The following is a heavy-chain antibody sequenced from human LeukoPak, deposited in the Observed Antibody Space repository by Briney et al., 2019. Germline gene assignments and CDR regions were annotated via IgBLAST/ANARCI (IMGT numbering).Heavy chain of an antibody. CDR2: INHSGST. Sequence: SETLSLTCAVYGGSFIGSYWNWIRQPPGKGLEWIGEINHSGSTNYSPSLKSRVTISIDTSKNRFSLKLSSVTAADTAVYYCATRGRLTNWFDPWGQGTLITVSS. V-gene: IGHV4-34*01. CDR1: GGSFIGSY. CDR3: ATRGRLTNWFDP. J-gene: IGHJ5*02.